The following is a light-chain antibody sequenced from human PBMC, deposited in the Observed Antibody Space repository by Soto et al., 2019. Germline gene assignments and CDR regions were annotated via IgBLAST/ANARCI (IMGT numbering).Light chain of an antibody. V-gene: IGKV1-9*01. CDR2: VAS. CDR1: QDISSY. Sequence: DIQLTQSPSFLSASVGDRVTLTCMASQDISSYLAWYQQKPGKAPKLLIYVASTLQSGVPSRFSGSGSGTEFTLTISSLQPEDFATYYCQQLNNYPRTFGQGTKVDI. CDR3: QQLNNYPRT. J-gene: IGKJ1*01.